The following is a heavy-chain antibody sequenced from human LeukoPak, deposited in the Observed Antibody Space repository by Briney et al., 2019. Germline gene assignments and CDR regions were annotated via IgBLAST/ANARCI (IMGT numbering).Heavy chain of an antibody. CDR2: ISGSGDTT. CDR1: GFTFSSYA. D-gene: IGHD3-10*01. CDR3: AKSIGSGSYRRRNYYYGMDV. Sequence: GGSLRLSCADSGFTFSSYAMSWVRQAPGKGLEWVSVISGSGDTTYYADSVKGRFTISRDNSKNTLYLQMNSLRAEDTAVYYCAKSIGSGSYRRRNYYYGMDVWGQGTTVTVSS. V-gene: IGHV3-23*01. J-gene: IGHJ6*02.